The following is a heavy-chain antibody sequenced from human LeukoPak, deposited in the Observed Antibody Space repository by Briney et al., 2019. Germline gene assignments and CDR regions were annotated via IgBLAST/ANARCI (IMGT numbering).Heavy chain of an antibody. J-gene: IGHJ6*03. CDR1: GGTFSSYA. D-gene: IGHD1-20*01. V-gene: IGHV1-69*05. CDR2: IIPIFGTA. CDR3: ARGITGKELYYYYYMDV. Sequence: ASVKVSCKASGGTFSSYAISWVRQAPGQGPEWMGGIIPIFGTANYAQKFQGRVTITTDESTSTAYMELSSLRSEDTAVYYCARGITGKELYYYYYMDVWGKGTTVTVSS.